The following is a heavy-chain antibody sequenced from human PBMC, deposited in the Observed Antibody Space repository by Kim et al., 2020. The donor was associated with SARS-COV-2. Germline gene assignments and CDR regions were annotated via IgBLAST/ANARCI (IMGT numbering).Heavy chain of an antibody. J-gene: IGHJ4*02. CDR3: ARVYSSGWYYFDY. Sequence: EPVKGRFTISRDNSKNTLYLQMNSLRAEDTAVYYCARVYSSGWYYFDYWGQGTLVTVSS. D-gene: IGHD6-19*01. V-gene: IGHV3-30*07.